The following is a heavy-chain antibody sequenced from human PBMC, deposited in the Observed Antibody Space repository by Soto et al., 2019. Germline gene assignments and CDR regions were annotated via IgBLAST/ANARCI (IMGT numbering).Heavy chain of an antibody. Sequence: QVQLVQSGAEVKKPGASVKVSCKASGYTFTSYYMHWVRQAPGQGLEWMGRIKPSGGSTSYAQKFQGRVTMTRDTSTSTVYMELSSLRSEDPAVYYCARQGGYYGMDVWGQGTTVTVSS. CDR3: ARQGGYYGMDV. D-gene: IGHD3-16*01. J-gene: IGHJ6*02. CDR2: IKPSGGST. V-gene: IGHV1-46*01. CDR1: GYTFTSYY.